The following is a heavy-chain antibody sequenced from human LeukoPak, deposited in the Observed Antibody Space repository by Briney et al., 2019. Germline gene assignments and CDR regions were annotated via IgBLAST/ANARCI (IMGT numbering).Heavy chain of an antibody. J-gene: IGHJ4*02. CDR3: ARVKVSIPPHTDTAMVEGQYYFDY. Sequence: ASVKVSCKASGGTFSSYAISWVRQAPGQGLEWMGWINPNSGGTNYAQKFQGWVTMTRDTSISTAYMELSRLRSDDTAVYYCARVKVSIPPHTDTAMVEGQYYFDYWGQGTLVTVSS. CDR1: GGTFSSYA. V-gene: IGHV1-2*04. D-gene: IGHD5-18*01. CDR2: INPNSGGT.